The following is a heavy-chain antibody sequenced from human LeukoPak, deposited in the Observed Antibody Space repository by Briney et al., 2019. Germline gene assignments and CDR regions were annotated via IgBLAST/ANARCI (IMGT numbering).Heavy chain of an antibody. D-gene: IGHD3-16*01. CDR2: ISSSSSYI. V-gene: IGHV3-21*01. Sequence: GGSLRLSCAASGFTFSSYSMNWVRQAPGKGLEWVSSISSSSSYIYYADSVKGRFTIYRDNAKNSLYLQMNSPRAEDTAVYYCARDPGGDWFDPWGQGTLVTVSS. CDR1: GFTFSSYS. CDR3: ARDPGGDWFDP. J-gene: IGHJ5*02.